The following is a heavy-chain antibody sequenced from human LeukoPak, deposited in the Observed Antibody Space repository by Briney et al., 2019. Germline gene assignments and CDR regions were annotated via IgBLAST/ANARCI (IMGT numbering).Heavy chain of an antibody. Sequence: GASVKVSCKASGYTFTCYYMHWVRQAPGQGLEWMGWINPNSGGTNYAQKFQGRVTMTRDTSISTAYMELSSLRSEDTAVYYCARRAAPGSPYGMDVWGQGTTVTVSS. CDR3: ARRAAPGSPYGMDV. D-gene: IGHD1-26*01. CDR1: GYTFTCYY. V-gene: IGHV1-2*02. J-gene: IGHJ6*02. CDR2: INPNSGGT.